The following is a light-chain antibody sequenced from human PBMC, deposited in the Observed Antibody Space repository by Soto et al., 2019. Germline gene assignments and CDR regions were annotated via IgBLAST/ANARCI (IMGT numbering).Light chain of an antibody. V-gene: IGKV1-33*01. CDR3: QQYDNLPLA. CDR2: DVS. J-gene: IGKJ2*01. CDR1: QDISDY. Sequence: DLQMTQSPSSLSASVGDRVTITCQASQDISDYLNWYQQKPGKAPKLLIYDVSNLEKGVPSRFSGSGSGTDFTFTISSLQPEDIATYYCQQYDNLPLAFGQGTKLEIK.